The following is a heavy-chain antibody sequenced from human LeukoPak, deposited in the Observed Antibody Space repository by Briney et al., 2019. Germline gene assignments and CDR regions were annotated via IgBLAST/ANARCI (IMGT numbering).Heavy chain of an antibody. CDR3: ARASITYYYYYYMGV. D-gene: IGHD1-14*01. V-gene: IGHV4-59*01. Sequence: SETLSLTCTVSGGSISSYYWSWIRQPPGKGLEWIGYIHYSGSTNYNPSLKSRVTISVDTSKNQFSLKLSSVTAADTAVYYCARASITYYYYYYMGVWGKGTTVTVSS. CDR2: IHYSGST. CDR1: GGSISSYY. J-gene: IGHJ6*03.